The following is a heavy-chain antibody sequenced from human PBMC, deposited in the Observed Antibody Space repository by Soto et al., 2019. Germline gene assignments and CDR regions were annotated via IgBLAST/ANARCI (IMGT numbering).Heavy chain of an antibody. D-gene: IGHD6-13*01. Sequence: SETLSLTCIVSGASISSRSSYWGWIRQPPGKDLEWVGTFYSWSTYNHPSLKSRVTISVDTSKNQFSLKLSSVAAEDTAIYYCATTPGIAVGGSYGHWGQGTLVTVSS. V-gene: IGHV4-39*01. J-gene: IGHJ4*02. CDR1: GASISSRSSY. CDR2: FYSWST. CDR3: ATTPGIAVGGSYGH.